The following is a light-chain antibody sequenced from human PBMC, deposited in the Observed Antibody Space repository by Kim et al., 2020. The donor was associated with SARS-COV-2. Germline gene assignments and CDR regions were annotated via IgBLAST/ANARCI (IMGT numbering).Light chain of an antibody. CDR2: DAS. V-gene: IGKV1-27*01. J-gene: IGKJ1*01. CDR1: QGISNF. Sequence: DIQMTQSPSSLSASVGDRVTITCRASQGISNFLAWYQQKPGKVPKLLIYDASTLLSGVPSRFSGSGSGTGFTLTISSLQAEDVATYYCQKYNSASRTFGQGTKVDIK. CDR3: QKYNSASRT.